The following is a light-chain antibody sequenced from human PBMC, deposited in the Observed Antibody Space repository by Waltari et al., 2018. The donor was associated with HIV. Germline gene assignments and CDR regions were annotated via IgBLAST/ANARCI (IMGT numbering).Light chain of an antibody. V-gene: IGKV3-15*01. CDR2: GAS. CDR1: PGVSSS. Sequence: EIVMTQSPATLSVSPGERATLSCRASPGVSSSLAWYQQKPGQAPRLLSHGASTRAAGIPARFSGRGSVTEFTLTISSLQSEEFAVYYCQQYYDWPLAFGGGTKVEIK. CDR3: QQYYDWPLA. J-gene: IGKJ4*01.